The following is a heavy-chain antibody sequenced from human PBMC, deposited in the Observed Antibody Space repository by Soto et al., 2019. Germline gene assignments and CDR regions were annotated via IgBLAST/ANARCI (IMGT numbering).Heavy chain of an antibody. CDR2: TYYRSKWYN. J-gene: IGHJ4*02. Sequence: SQNLSLPCAISGDSVSINSAAWNLIRQSPSRGLEWLGRTYYRSKWYNDYVVSVKSRITINPDTSKNQFSLQLNSVTPEDTAVYYCAWHGGEWYFDYWGQGTLVTVSS. CDR1: GDSVSINSAA. CDR3: AWHGGEWYFDY. V-gene: IGHV6-1*01. D-gene: IGHD3-16*01.